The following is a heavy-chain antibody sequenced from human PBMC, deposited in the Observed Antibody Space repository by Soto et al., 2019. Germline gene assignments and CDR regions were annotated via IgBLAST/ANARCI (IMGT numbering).Heavy chain of an antibody. CDR3: AITTSPAPCYDASPDYDR. J-gene: IGHJ5*02. CDR1: GGSISNDNYY. CDR2: IYYSGNT. V-gene: IGHV4-30-4*01. Sequence: QVQLQESGPGLVKPSQTLSLTCTVSGGSISNDNYYWSWIRQPPGKGLEWIAYIYYSGNTYYNPSLKSGLTISVAPSKNHFPMKLSSVTAADTAVYYCAITTSPAPCYDASPDYDRWGQGTLVAVSS. D-gene: IGHD2-2*01.